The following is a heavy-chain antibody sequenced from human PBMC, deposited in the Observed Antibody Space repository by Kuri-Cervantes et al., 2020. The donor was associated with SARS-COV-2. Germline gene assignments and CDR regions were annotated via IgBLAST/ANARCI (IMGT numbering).Heavy chain of an antibody. CDR2: ISSSGSTI. J-gene: IGHJ4*02. CDR1: GFTFSDYH. CDR3: ARALLGYCSSTSCYFHYFDY. V-gene: IGHV3-11*04. D-gene: IGHD2-2*01. Sequence: GESLKISCAASGFTFSDYHMSWIRQAPGKGLEWVSYISSSGSTIYYADSVKGRFTISRDNAKNSLYLQMNSLRAEDTAVYYCARALLGYCSSTSCYFHYFDYWGQGTLVTVSS.